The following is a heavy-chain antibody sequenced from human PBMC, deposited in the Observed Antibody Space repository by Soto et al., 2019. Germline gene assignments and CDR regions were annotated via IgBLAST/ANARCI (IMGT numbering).Heavy chain of an antibody. J-gene: IGHJ4*02. CDR3: ARKGVAFDY. CDR2: ISTTSSSI. D-gene: IGHD3-3*01. Sequence: GGSLRLSCAASGFTFSSYSMNGVRQAPGKGLEWISYISTTSSSIYCADSVKGRFTISRDNAKNSLFLQMNSLRDEDTAVYYCARKGVAFDYWGQGALVTVSS. CDR1: GFTFSSYS. V-gene: IGHV3-48*02.